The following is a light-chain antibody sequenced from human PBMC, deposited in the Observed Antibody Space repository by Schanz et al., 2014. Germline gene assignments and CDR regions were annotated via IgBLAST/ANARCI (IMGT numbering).Light chain of an antibody. V-gene: IGKV3-15*01. Sequence: EIVMTQSPATLSVSPGERATLSCRASQSVGSNLAWYQHKPGQAPRLLIYGASTRATGIPARFSGSGSGTDFTLTISSLEPEDFATYYCQHYNNWDTWTFGQGTKVEIK. CDR3: QHYNNWDTWT. J-gene: IGKJ1*01. CDR2: GAS. CDR1: QSVGSN.